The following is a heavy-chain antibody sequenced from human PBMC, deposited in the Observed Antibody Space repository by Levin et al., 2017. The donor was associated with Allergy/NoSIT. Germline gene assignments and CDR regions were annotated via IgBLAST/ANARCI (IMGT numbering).Heavy chain of an antibody. CDR2: IKQDGSEK. CDR3: ARDNGYCSGGNCYSVFQY. CDR1: GFTFSSYW. D-gene: IGHD2-15*01. V-gene: IGHV3-7*01. Sequence: RSGGSLRLSCAASGFTFSSYWMNWVRQAPGKGLEWVANIKQDGSEKYYVDSVKGRFTISRDNAKNSLYLQMNSLRAEDTAVYYCARDNGYCSGGNCYSVFQYWGQGTLVTVSS. J-gene: IGHJ4*02.